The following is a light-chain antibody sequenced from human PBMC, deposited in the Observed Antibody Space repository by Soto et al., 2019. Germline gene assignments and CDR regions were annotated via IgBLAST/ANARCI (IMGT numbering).Light chain of an antibody. J-gene: IGLJ3*02. CDR1: TGAVTSGHY. CDR3: LLFDRSPWV. CDR2: DTS. V-gene: IGLV7-46*01. Sequence: QAVVTQEPSLTVSPGGTVTLTCGSSTGAVTSGHYPYWVQQKPGQAPRTLIYDTSNKHSWTPARFAGSLLGGKAALTLSGAQPEDEAEYYCLLFDRSPWVFGGGTKLTVL.